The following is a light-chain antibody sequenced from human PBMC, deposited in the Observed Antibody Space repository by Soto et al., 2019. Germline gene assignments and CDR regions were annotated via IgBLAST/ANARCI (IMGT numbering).Light chain of an antibody. CDR3: QQYFDVPFT. Sequence: EIVLTQSPATLSLSPGKRATLSCMASQSFNSYLAWYQQNPGQAPRLLIHDASNRATGIPARFSGSGSGTDFTLTISSLEAEDVAFYWCQQYFDVPFTFGGGTKVDI. J-gene: IGKJ4*01. CDR1: QSFNSY. CDR2: DAS. V-gene: IGKV3-11*01.